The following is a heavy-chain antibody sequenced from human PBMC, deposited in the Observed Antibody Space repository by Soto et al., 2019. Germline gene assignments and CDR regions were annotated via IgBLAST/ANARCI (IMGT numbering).Heavy chain of an antibody. V-gene: IGHV1-69*13. CDR1: GGTFSSYA. D-gene: IGHD5-18*01. CDR2: IIPIFGTA. J-gene: IGHJ4*02. Sequence: SVKVSCKASGGTFSSYAISWVRQAPGQGLEWMGGIIPIFGTANYAQKFQGRVTITADESTSTAYMELSSLRSEDTAVYYCARGPFDTAMLVPYYFDYWGQGTLVTVSS. CDR3: ARGPFDTAMLVPYYFDY.